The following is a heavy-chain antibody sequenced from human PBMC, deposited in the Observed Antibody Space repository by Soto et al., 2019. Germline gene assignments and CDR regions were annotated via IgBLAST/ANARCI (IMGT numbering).Heavy chain of an antibody. CDR1: GGTFSSYA. J-gene: IGHJ6*02. V-gene: IGHV1-69*06. CDR3: ARGSAYYYYYGMDV. D-gene: IGHD3-3*01. CDR2: IIPIFGTA. Sequence: GASVKVSCKASGGTFSSYAISWVRQAPGQGLEWMGGIIPIFGTANYAQKFQGRVTITADKSTSTAYMELSSLRSEDTAVYYCARGSAYYYYYGMDVWGQGTTVTVSS.